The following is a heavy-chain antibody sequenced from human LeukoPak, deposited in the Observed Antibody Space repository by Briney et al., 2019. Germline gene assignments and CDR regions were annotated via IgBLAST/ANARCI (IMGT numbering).Heavy chain of an antibody. CDR2: ISGSGGST. CDR3: AREAAMVSDAFDI. D-gene: IGHD5-18*01. J-gene: IGHJ3*02. V-gene: IGHV3-23*01. Sequence: ASVKVSCKASGGTFSSYAMSWVRQAPGKGLEWVSAISGSGGSTYYADSVKGRFTISRDNSKNTLYLQMNSLRAEDTAVYYCAREAAMVSDAFDIWGQGTMVTVSS. CDR1: GGTFSSYA.